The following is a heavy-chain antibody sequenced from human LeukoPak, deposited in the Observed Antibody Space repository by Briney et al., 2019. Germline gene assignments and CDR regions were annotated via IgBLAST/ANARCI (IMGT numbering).Heavy chain of an antibody. D-gene: IGHD2-15*01. CDR3: ARLTRIAVGTCT. CDR2: IYSSGTA. J-gene: IGHJ5*02. CDR1: GDSMSGSSFT. V-gene: IGHV4-39*01. Sequence: SETLSLTCTVSGDSMSGSSFTWGWIRQPPGKGLEWIGYIYSSGTAYYNSSLESRVSISVDTSKSQFSLKLDSVAAADTAVYYCARLTRIAVGTCTWGQGILVIVSS.